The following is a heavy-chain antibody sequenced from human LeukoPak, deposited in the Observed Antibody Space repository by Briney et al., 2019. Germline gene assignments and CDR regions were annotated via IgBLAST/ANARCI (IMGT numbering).Heavy chain of an antibody. Sequence: AETLSLTCAVSGGSISSTNWWSWVRQPPGKGLEWIGEIYHSGSTNYNPSLKRRVTISVDKSKNQFSLKLSSVTAADTAVYYCARDQINYYGSGSYFGWFDPWGQGTLVTVSS. CDR3: ARDQINYYGSGSYFGWFDP. J-gene: IGHJ5*02. CDR1: GGSISSTNW. V-gene: IGHV4-4*02. D-gene: IGHD3-10*01. CDR2: IYHSGST.